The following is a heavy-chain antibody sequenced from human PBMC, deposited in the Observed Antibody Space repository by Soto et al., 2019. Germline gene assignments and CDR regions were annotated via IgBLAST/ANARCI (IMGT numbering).Heavy chain of an antibody. CDR1: GYSFTSYW. CDR2: IYPGDSDT. D-gene: IGHD3-9*01. CDR3: ARHDGPPRYFDWLLHSSIGWFDP. J-gene: IGHJ5*02. V-gene: IGHV5-51*01. Sequence: GESLKISCKGSGYSFTSYWIGWVRQMPGKGLEWMGIIYPGDSDTRYSPSFQGQVTISADKSISTAYLQWSSLKASDTAMYYCARHDGPPRYFDWLLHSSIGWFDPWGQGTLVTVSS.